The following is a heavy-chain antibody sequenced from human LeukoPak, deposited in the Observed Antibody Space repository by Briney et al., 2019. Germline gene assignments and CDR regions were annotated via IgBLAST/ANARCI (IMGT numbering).Heavy chain of an antibody. CDR3: AMGYCSSTSCSHFDY. CDR2: IIPIFGTA. CDR1: GGTFSSHA. V-gene: IGHV1-69*13. D-gene: IGHD2-2*01. J-gene: IGHJ4*02. Sequence: GASVKVSCKASGGTFSSHAISWVRQAPGQGLEWMGGIIPIFGTANYAQKFQGRVTITADESTSTAYMELSSLRSEDTAVYYCAMGYCSSTSCSHFDYWGQGTLVTVSS.